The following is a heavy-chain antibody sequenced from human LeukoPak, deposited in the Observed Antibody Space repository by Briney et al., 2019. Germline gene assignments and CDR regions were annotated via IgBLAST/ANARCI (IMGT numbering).Heavy chain of an antibody. CDR1: GGSISSYY. CDR3: ASDSGDKPNEAFDI. V-gene: IGHV4-59*01. J-gene: IGHJ3*02. CDR2: IYYGGST. D-gene: IGHD4-17*01. Sequence: SETLSLTCTVSGGSISSYYWSWIRQPPGKGLECIGYIYYGGSTNYNPSLKSRVTISLDTSRNQFSLKVTSVTAADTAVYNCASDSGDKPNEAFDIWGEGIKVTVSS.